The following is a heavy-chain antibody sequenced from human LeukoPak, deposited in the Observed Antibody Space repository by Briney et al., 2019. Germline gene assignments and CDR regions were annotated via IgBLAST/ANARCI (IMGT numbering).Heavy chain of an antibody. CDR1: GCIFDEYA. V-gene: IGHV3-43D*04. D-gene: IGHD5-12*01. Sequence: GGSLRLSCAASGCIFDEYAVQWVRQAPGKCLECLSFIGLDVGHTDYADSGKGRLTSYRDNSKNSLYMQMNSLRAKDTALYYCAKDIVAKDTIDAFDIWGQGTMVTVSS. CDR3: AKDIVAKDTIDAFDI. J-gene: IGHJ3*02. CDR2: IGLDVGHT.